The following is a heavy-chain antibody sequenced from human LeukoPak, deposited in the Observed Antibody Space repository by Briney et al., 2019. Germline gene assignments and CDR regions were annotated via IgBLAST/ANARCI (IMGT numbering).Heavy chain of an antibody. Sequence: SVKVSCKASGYTFTSYGISWVRQAPGQGLEWMGWINPNSGGTNYAQKFQGWVTMTRDTSISTAYMELSRLRSDDTAVYYCAREFRGSSAFDIWGQGTMVTVSS. CDR1: GYTFTSYG. CDR3: AREFRGSSAFDI. J-gene: IGHJ3*02. CDR2: INPNSGGT. V-gene: IGHV1-2*04. D-gene: IGHD3-16*01.